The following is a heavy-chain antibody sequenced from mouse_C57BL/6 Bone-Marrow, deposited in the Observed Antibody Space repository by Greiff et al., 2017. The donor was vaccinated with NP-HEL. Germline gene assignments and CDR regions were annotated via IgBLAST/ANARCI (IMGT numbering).Heavy chain of an antibody. CDR1: GYTFTSYW. CDR3: ARFWLRRNRDY. V-gene: IGHV1-50*01. CDR2: IDPSDSYT. Sequence: QVQLQQPGAELVKPGASVKLSCKASGYTFTSYWMQWVKQRPGQGLEWIGEIDPSDSYTNYNQKFKGKATLTVDTSSSTAYMQLSSLTSEDSAVYYCARFWLRRNRDYWGQGTTLTVSS. J-gene: IGHJ2*01. D-gene: IGHD2-2*01.